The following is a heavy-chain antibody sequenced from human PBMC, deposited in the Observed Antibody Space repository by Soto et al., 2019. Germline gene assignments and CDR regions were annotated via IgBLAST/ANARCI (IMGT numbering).Heavy chain of an antibody. V-gene: IGHV1-69*06. Sequence: QVELVQSGAEVKKPGSSVKVSCQASGYTFRNYAISWVRQAPGQGLEWMGGIIPIFGTANYAQKFQGRVTITADTSANTVYLKLSSLRSEDTAVYYCASTKYDSSAYYYWYLGLWGRGTLVTVSS. CDR2: IIPIFGTA. J-gene: IGHJ2*01. CDR3: ASTKYDSSAYYYWYLGL. D-gene: IGHD3-22*01. CDR1: GYTFRNYA.